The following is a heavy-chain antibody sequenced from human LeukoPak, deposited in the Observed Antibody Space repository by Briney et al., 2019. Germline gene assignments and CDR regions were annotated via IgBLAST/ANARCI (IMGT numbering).Heavy chain of an antibody. CDR1: GYTFTGYY. CDR2: INPNSGGT. Sequence: ASVKVSCKASGYTFTGYYMHWVRQAPGQGLEWMGWINPNSGGTNYAQKFQGRVTMTRDTSISTAYMELSRLRSDDTAVYYCARAVFGWELGYFDYWGQGTLVTVSS. J-gene: IGHJ4*02. D-gene: IGHD1-26*01. CDR3: ARAVFGWELGYFDY. V-gene: IGHV1-2*02.